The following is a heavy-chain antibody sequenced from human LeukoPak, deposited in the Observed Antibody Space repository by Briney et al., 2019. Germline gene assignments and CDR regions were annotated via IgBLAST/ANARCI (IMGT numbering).Heavy chain of an antibody. D-gene: IGHD3-10*01. CDR1: GFTFSTYN. J-gene: IGHJ4*02. V-gene: IGHV3-21*01. Sequence: GGSLRLSCTASGFTFSTYNMNWVRQAPGKGLEWVSSISSSSSYIYYADSVKGRFTISRDNAKNSLYLQMNSLSAEDKAVYYCARGGLRWFGGGVDYWGQGTLVTVSS. CDR3: ARGGLRWFGGGVDY. CDR2: ISSSSSYI.